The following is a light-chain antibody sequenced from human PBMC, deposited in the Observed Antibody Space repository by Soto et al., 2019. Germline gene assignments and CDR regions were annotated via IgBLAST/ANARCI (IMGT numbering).Light chain of an antibody. CDR2: SAS. CDR3: QQYHAYPPT. Sequence: AIRMTQSPPSFSASTGDRVTITCRASQSIGTYLAWYQQRPGQAPNLLIYSASILQSGVPSKFSGSGSGTDFTLTITSLQSEDFATYYCQQYHAYPPTFGQGTNVGIK. V-gene: IGKV1-8*01. J-gene: IGKJ1*01. CDR1: QSIGTY.